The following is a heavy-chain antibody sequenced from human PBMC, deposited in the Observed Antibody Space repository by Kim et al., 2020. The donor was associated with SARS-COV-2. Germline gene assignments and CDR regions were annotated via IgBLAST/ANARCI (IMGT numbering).Heavy chain of an antibody. V-gene: IGHV3-48*02. Sequence: YYADSVKGRFTISRDNAKNSLYLQMNSLRDEDTAVYYCAMVRGVIYGMDVWGQGTTVTVSS. CDR3: AMVRGVIYGMDV. J-gene: IGHJ6*02. D-gene: IGHD3-10*01.